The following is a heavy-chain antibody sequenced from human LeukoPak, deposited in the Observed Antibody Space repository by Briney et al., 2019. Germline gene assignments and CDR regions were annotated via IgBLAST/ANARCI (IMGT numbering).Heavy chain of an antibody. CDR2: IYYSGST. Sequence: SQTLSLTCAVSGGSISSGGYYWSWIRQHPGKGLEWIGYIYYSGSTYYNPSLKSRVTISADTSKNQFSLKLSSVTAADTAVYYCARMTTRPSYYFDYWGQGTLVTVSS. CDR3: ARMTTRPSYYFDY. V-gene: IGHV4-31*11. J-gene: IGHJ4*02. CDR1: GGSISSGGYY. D-gene: IGHD4-17*01.